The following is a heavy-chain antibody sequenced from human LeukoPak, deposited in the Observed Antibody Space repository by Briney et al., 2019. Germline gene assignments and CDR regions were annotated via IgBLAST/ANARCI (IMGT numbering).Heavy chain of an antibody. CDR1: GFTFSGSA. CDR3: ARDRGGSYYEDYFDY. V-gene: IGHV3-73*01. J-gene: IGHJ4*02. D-gene: IGHD1-26*01. Sequence: PGGSLRLSCAASGFTFSGSALHWVRQASGKGLEWVGRIRSTANGYATAYAASVKGRFTISRDDSKNTAYLQMDSLKTEDTAVYYCARDRGGSYYEDYFDYWGQGTLVTVSS. CDR2: IRSTANGYAT.